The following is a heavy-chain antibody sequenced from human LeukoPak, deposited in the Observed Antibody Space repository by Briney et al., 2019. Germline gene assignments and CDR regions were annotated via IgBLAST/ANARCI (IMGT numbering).Heavy chain of an antibody. CDR2: MNPNSGNT. CDR1: GHFNSYD. CDR3: ARDPAYYDPYYYYYYMDV. J-gene: IGHJ6*03. Sequence: ASVKVSCKASGHFNSYDINWVRQATGQGLEWMGWMNPNSGNTGYAQKFQGRVTMTRNTSITTAYMELSSLRSEDTAVYYCARDPAYYDPYYYYYYMDVWGKGTTVTVSS. V-gene: IGHV1-8*01. D-gene: IGHD3-3*01.